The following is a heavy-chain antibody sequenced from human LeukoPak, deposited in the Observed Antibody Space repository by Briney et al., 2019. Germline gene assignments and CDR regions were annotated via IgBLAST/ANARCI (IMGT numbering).Heavy chain of an antibody. CDR2: INPNSGGT. CDR3: AGGPVVPAPLGYDYYMDV. CDR1: GYTFTGYY. V-gene: IGHV1-2*02. D-gene: IGHD2-2*01. Sequence: GALVKVSCKASGYTFTGYYMHWVRQAPGQGLEWMGWINPNSGGTNYAQKFQGRVTMTRDTSISTAYMELSRLRSDDTAVYYCAGGPVVPAPLGYDYYMDVWGKGTTVTVSS. J-gene: IGHJ6*03.